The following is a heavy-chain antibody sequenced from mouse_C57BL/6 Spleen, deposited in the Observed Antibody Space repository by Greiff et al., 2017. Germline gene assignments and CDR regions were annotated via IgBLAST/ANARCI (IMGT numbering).Heavy chain of an antibody. V-gene: IGHV1-72*01. CDR3: ARSGITTVVATRGYAMDY. CDR1: GYTFTSYW. J-gene: IGHJ4*01. Sequence: KQSCKASGYTFTSYWMHWVKQRPGRGLEWIGRIDPNSGGTKYNEKFKSKATLTVDKPSSTAYMQLSSLTSEDSAVYYCARSGITTVVATRGYAMDYWGQGTSVTVSS. CDR2: IDPNSGGT. D-gene: IGHD1-1*01.